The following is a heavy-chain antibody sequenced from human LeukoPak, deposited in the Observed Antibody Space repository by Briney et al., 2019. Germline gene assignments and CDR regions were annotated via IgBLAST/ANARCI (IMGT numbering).Heavy chain of an antibody. CDR1: GFIFNNYW. CDR2: INGDGSST. D-gene: IGHD6-19*01. J-gene: IGHJ4*02. Sequence: PGGSLRLSCAASGFIFNNYWMHWVRQTPGEGPLWLSRINGDGSSTSYAYSVQDRFIISRDNAKNTLYLQMNSLRAEDTAVYYCTRQWHTPSDYWGQGTLVTVSS. V-gene: IGHV3-74*01. CDR3: TRQWHTPSDY.